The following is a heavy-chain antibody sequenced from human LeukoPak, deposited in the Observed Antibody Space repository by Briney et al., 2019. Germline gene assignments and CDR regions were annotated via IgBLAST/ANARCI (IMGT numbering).Heavy chain of an antibody. CDR3: ARVTGYVIEDYFDY. Sequence: SETLSLTCTVSGGSISSYYWSWIRQPPGKGLEGIGYIYYSGSTNYNPSLKSRVTISVDTSKNQFSLKLRPVTAADTAVYYCARVTGYVIEDYFDYWGQGTLVTVSS. J-gene: IGHJ4*02. D-gene: IGHD3-22*01. CDR1: GGSISSYY. V-gene: IGHV4-59*01. CDR2: IYYSGST.